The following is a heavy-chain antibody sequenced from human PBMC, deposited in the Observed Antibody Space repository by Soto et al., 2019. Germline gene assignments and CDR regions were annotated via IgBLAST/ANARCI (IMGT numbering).Heavy chain of an antibody. V-gene: IGHV1-69*13. CDR3: ATALGSSWTDEVY. CDR2: IIPIFGTA. Sequence: SVKVSCKASGGTFSSYAISWVREAPGQGLEWMGGIIPIFGTANYAQKFQGRVTITADESTSTAYMELSSLRSEDTAVYYCATALGSSWTDEVYWGQGTLVTVSS. CDR1: GGTFSSYA. D-gene: IGHD6-13*01. J-gene: IGHJ4*02.